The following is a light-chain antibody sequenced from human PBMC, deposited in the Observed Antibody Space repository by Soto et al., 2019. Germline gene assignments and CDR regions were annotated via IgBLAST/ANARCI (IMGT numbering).Light chain of an antibody. J-gene: IGLJ7*01. CDR2: TNN. V-gene: IGLV1-44*01. CDR3: AAWDDSLKGAV. Sequence: QPVLTQPPSESGTPGQRFTISCSGSRSNIGSNTVNWYQQLPGTAPKLLINTNNQRPSGVPDRFSGSKSGTSASLASSGLQSEDEADYYCAAWDDSLKGAVFGGGTQLTVL. CDR1: RSNIGSNT.